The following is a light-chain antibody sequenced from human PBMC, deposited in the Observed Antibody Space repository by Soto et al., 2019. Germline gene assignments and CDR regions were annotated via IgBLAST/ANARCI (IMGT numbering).Light chain of an antibody. CDR2: DAS. J-gene: IGKJ2*01. CDR1: QSISSRF. CDR3: QQYDTSPT. V-gene: IGKV3-20*01. Sequence: EIVLTQSPGTLSLSPWERATLSCRASQSISSRFLAWYQQNVGQAPRLLIYDASTRATGIPDRFSGSGSGTDFTLIASILEPADFALYYCQQYDTSPTFGQGTKLEIK.